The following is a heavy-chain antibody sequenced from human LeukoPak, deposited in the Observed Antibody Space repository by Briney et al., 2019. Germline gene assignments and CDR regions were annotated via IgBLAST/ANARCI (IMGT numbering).Heavy chain of an antibody. CDR2: IYYSGST. V-gene: IGHV4-59*01. CDR1: GGSISSYY. Sequence: SETLSLTCTVSGGSISSYYWSWIRQPPGKGLEWIGYIYYSGSTNYNPSLKSRVTISVDTSKNQFSLKLSSVTAADTAVYYCARDPDSSGGYFDYWGQGTLVTVSS. D-gene: IGHD3-22*01. J-gene: IGHJ4*02. CDR3: ARDPDSSGGYFDY.